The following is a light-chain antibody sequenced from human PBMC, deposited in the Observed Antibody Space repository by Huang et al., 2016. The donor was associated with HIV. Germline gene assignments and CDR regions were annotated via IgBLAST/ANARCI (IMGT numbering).Light chain of an antibody. CDR3: IQHYTYPWT. CDR2: AAS. CDR1: QDISNY. Sequence: DIQMTQSPSAMSASVGDRVTITCRASQDISNYLAWFQQKPGKGPKRLIYAASNLQTGVPSRFSGSGSGAEVTLTISSLQAGDVSSYYCIQHYTYPWTFGQGTKVEIK. V-gene: IGKV1-17*03. J-gene: IGKJ1*01.